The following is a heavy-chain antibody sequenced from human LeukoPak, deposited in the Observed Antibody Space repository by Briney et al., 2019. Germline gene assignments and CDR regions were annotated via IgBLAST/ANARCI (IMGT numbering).Heavy chain of an antibody. Sequence: ASVKVSCKASGYTFTRYYTHWVRQAPGQGLEWMGIISPSGGSTSNAQKFQGRVTMTGDTSTSTVYMELSSLRSEDTAVYYCARLGSGEDDGGWVDYWGQGTLVTVSS. D-gene: IGHD3-10*01. CDR3: ARLGSGEDDGGWVDY. CDR2: ISPSGGST. J-gene: IGHJ4*02. V-gene: IGHV1-46*01. CDR1: GYTFTRYY.